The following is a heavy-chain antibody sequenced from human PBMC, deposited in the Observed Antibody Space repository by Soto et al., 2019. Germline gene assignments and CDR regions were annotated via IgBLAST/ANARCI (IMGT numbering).Heavy chain of an antibody. J-gene: IGHJ6*02. CDR3: ARVRGGYSAYYGMDV. CDR2: INPNSGDT. V-gene: IGHV1-2*04. D-gene: IGHD3-22*01. Sequence: ASVKVSCKASGYTFTGYYMHWVRQAPGQGLEWMGWINPNSGDTKYAQKFQGWVTMTRDTPISTAHMELSRLKSDDTAIYYCARVRGGYSAYYGMDVWGQGTTVTVSS. CDR1: GYTFTGYY.